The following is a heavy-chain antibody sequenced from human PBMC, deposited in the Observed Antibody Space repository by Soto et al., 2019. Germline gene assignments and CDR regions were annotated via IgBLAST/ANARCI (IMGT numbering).Heavy chain of an antibody. J-gene: IGHJ4*02. CDR3: AKDLTSRSSDYYFDF. CDR1: GFTFSNYG. Sequence: PGGSLRLSCAAFGFTFSNYGIHWVRQAPGKGLEWVAVISYSGNDYHYADSVKGRFTISRDNSKNTLYLQMNSLRAEDTAVYYCAKDLTSRSSDYYFDFWGQGTVVTVSS. CDR2: ISYSGNDY. D-gene: IGHD6-6*01. V-gene: IGHV3-30*18.